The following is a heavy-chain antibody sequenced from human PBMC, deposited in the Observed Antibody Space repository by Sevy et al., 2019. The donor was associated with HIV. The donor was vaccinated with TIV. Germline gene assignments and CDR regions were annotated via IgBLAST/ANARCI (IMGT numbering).Heavy chain of an antibody. Sequence: ASVKVSCKASGYTFTGYYMHWVRQTPGQGLEWVGWINTLSGGTNYAQKFQGRATMTRDTSSSTAYMEVTRLRSDDTAVFYCARGFSGYDLFPSGFDYWGQGTLVTVSS. V-gene: IGHV1-2*02. CDR2: INTLSGGT. J-gene: IGHJ4*02. CDR1: GYTFTGYY. D-gene: IGHD5-12*01. CDR3: ARGFSGYDLFPSGFDY.